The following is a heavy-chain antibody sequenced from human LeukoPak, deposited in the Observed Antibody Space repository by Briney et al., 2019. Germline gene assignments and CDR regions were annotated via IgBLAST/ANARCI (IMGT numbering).Heavy chain of an antibody. CDR2: IKQGGREE. Sequence: GGSLRLSCVASEFIFSDYWMSWVRQAPGKGLEWVANIKQGGREEKYVGSVKGRFAISRDDAKSTLYLQMDSLSGDDTAVYYCAKDPEVVPAAMRFDYWGQGTLVTVSS. J-gene: IGHJ4*02. V-gene: IGHV3-7*03. CDR1: EFIFSDYW. D-gene: IGHD2-2*01. CDR3: AKDPEVVPAAMRFDY.